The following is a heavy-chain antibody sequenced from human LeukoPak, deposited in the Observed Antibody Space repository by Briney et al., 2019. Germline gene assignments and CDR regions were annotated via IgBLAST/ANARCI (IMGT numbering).Heavy chain of an antibody. J-gene: IGHJ5*02. CDR1: GGSISSGDYY. Sequence: PSETLSLTCTVSGGSISSGDYYWSWIRQPPGKGLEWIGYIYYSGSTYYNPSLKSRVTTSVDTSKNQFSLKLSSVTAADTAVYYCARGFRITMVRGAKPFDPWGQGTLVTVSS. CDR2: IYYSGST. V-gene: IGHV4-30-4*01. D-gene: IGHD3-10*01. CDR3: ARGFRITMVRGAKPFDP.